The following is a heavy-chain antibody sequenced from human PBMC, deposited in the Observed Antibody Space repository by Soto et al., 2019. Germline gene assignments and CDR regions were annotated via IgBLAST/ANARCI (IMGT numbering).Heavy chain of an antibody. V-gene: IGHV1-2*02. J-gene: IGHJ4*02. CDR3: ASDPATAKPEGVDF. CDR1: GYTFSDYY. D-gene: IGHD1-1*01. Sequence: QVQLVQSGAEVRKPGASVKVSCKASGYTFSDYYIHWVRQAPGQGLEWMGWINPNSGGTKYAPKFQGGVTMTRDTSITTAYMELRRLRSGDTAVYYCASDPATAKPEGVDFWGQGTLVTVSS. CDR2: INPNSGGT.